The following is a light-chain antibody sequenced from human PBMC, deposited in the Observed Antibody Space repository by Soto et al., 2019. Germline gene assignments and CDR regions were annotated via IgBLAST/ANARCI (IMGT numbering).Light chain of an antibody. V-gene: IGKV3-15*01. J-gene: IGKJ1*01. CDR1: QSVSSN. Sequence: EIVMTQSPATLSVSPGERATLSCRASQSVSSNLAWYQQKPGQAPRLLMYGASTRATGIPARFSGSGSGTDFPLTISSLQSEDFAVYYCQQYNNWPPWTFGQGTKVEIK. CDR3: QQYNNWPPWT. CDR2: GAS.